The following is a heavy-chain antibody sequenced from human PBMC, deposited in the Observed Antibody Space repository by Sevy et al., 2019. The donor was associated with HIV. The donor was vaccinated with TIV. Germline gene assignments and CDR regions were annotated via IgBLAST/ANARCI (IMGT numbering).Heavy chain of an antibody. CDR1: GGTISRDG. CDR3: ARGGGSSWYYFDS. Sequence: ASVKVSCKASGGTISRDGISWVRQAPGQGLEWMGGIISFFDMTNYAQKFQGRVTISADESTSTVYMELSSLRFEDTAVYYCARGGGSSWYYFDSWGQGTLVTVSS. J-gene: IGHJ4*02. V-gene: IGHV1-69*13. D-gene: IGHD6-13*01. CDR2: IISFFDMT.